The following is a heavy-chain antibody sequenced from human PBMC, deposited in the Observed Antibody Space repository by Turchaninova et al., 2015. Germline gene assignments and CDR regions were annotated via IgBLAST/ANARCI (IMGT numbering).Heavy chain of an antibody. V-gene: IGHV5-51*01. CDR2: IYPGDSDT. D-gene: IGHD2-15*01. J-gene: IGHJ3*02. CDR1: GTSFTSYW. Sequence: EVQLVQSGAEVRKPGESRQISCKCSGTSFTSYWIGWVRQMPGKSLELMGIIYPGDSDTRYSPSFQGQVTIAADKSISTAYLQWSSLKASDTAMYYCARRGYCSGDNCHSNAFDIWGQGTMVTVSS. CDR3: ARRGYCSGDNCHSNAFDI.